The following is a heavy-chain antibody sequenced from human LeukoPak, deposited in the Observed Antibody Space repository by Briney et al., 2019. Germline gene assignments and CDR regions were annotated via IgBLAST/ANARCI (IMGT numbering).Heavy chain of an antibody. CDR3: AKARIAAAGYGTLFDY. J-gene: IGHJ4*02. CDR1: GFTFRTFS. CDR2: ISSSGATM. D-gene: IGHD6-13*01. Sequence: PGGSLRLSCEASGFTFRTFSMNWVRQAPGKGLEWVSYISSSGATMYYADSVKGRFTISRDNSKNTLYLQMNSLRAEDTAVYYCAKARIAAAGYGTLFDYWGQGTLVTVSS. V-gene: IGHV3-48*01.